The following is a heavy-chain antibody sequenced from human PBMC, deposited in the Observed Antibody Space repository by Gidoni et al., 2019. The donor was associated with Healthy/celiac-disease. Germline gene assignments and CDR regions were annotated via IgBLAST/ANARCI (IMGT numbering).Heavy chain of an antibody. V-gene: IGHV3-11*06. D-gene: IGHD3-3*01. CDR3: ARDGEGFWSGYCDY. CDR2: ISSSSSYT. CDR1: GFLFRDYD. J-gene: IGHJ4*02. Sequence: QVQLVESGGGLVKPGGSLRLSCAASGFLFRDYDMSWIRQAPGKGLEWVSYISSSSSYTNYADSVKGRFTISRDNAKNSLYLQMNSLRAEDTAVYYCARDGEGFWSGYCDYWGQGTLVTVSS.